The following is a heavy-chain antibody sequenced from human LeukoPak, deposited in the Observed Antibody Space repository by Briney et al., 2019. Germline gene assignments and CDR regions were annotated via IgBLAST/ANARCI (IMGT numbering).Heavy chain of an antibody. CDR1: GFTFSSHG. CDR2: IWYDGSHR. D-gene: IGHD5-24*01. Sequence: PGGSLRLSCVASGFTFSSHGMHWVRQASGKGLVCVAVIWYDGSHRYYPDSVKGRFTISRDNSKNTLFLQMDSLRVDDTAVYYCVRDNAAADGALDYWGQGSLVTVSS. CDR3: VRDNAAADGALDY. V-gene: IGHV3-33*01. J-gene: IGHJ4*02.